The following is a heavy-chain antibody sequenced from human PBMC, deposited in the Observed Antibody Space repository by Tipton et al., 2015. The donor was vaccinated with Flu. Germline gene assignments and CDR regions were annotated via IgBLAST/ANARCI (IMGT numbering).Heavy chain of an antibody. J-gene: IGHJ4*02. V-gene: IGHV4-4*07. CDR2: IYTSGTT. Sequence: TLSLTCTVSGGSISSFYWSWIRQPAGKGLEWIGRIYTSGTTNYNPSLKSRVTMSVDTSKNQFSLKLSSVTAADTAVYYCAKGPYSGDWYRFNYWGQGTLVTVSS. CDR3: AKGPYSGDWYRFNY. D-gene: IGHD6-19*01. CDR1: GGSISSFY.